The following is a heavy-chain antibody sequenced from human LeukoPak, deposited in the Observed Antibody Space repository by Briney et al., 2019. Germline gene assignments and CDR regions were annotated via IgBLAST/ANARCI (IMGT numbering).Heavy chain of an antibody. CDR2: ISGSGGST. Sequence: PGGSLRLSCAASGFTFSSYAMSWVRQAPGKGLEWVSAISGSGGSTYYADSVKGRFTISRDNSKNTLYLQMNSLRAEDTAVYYCAKDEVGLWFPHYYYYMDVWGKGTTVTVSS. CDR3: AKDEVGLWFPHYYYYMDV. V-gene: IGHV3-23*01. CDR1: GFTFSSYA. J-gene: IGHJ6*03. D-gene: IGHD5-18*01.